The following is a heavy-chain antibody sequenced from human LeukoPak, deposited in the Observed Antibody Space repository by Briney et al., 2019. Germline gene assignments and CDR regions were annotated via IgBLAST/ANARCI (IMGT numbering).Heavy chain of an antibody. Sequence: GSSVKVSCKASGGTFSSYAISWVRQAPGQGLEWMGGIIPIFGTANYAQKFQGRVTITADESTSTAYMELSSLRSEDTAVYYCARLYSSSLKRLYYFDYWGQGTLVTVSS. CDR2: IIPIFGTA. CDR1: GGTFSSYA. CDR3: ARLYSSSLKRLYYFDY. V-gene: IGHV1-69*01. J-gene: IGHJ4*02. D-gene: IGHD6-13*01.